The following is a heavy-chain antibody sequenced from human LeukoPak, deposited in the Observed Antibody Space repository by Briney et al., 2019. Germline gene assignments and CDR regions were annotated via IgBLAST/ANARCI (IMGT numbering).Heavy chain of an antibody. CDR1: GFSISSNY. D-gene: IGHD3-16*01. V-gene: IGHV4-59*08. CDR3: ARHDLDWGSFGH. Sequence: SETLSLTCTVSGFSISSNYWSWIRQPPGKGLEWIGYIYYSGRTNYNPSLKSRVTISVDTSKNQFSLKLSSVTAADTALYYCARHDLDWGSFGHWGQGTLVSVSS. J-gene: IGHJ4*02. CDR2: IYYSGRT.